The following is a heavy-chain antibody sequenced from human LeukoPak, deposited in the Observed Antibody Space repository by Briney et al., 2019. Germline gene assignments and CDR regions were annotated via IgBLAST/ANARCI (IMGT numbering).Heavy chain of an antibody. D-gene: IGHD4-17*01. V-gene: IGHV4-38-2*02. CDR2: IYHSGST. CDR3: ARVYGDYINDAFDI. Sequence: KSSETLSLTYTVSGFSINSGYYWGWIRQPPGKGLEWIGSIYHSGSTYYSPSLESRVIISVDKSKNQFSLKLVSVTAADTAFYYCARVYGDYINDAFDIWGQGTMVTVSS. CDR1: GFSINSGYY. J-gene: IGHJ3*02.